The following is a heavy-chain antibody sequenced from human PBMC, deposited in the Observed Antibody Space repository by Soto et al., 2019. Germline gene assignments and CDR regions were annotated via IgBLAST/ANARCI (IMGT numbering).Heavy chain of an antibody. J-gene: IGHJ5*02. CDR2: ISSSSSYI. Sequence: GGSLRLSCAASGFTFSSYSMNWVRQAPGKGLEWVSSISSSSSYIYYADSVKGRFTISRDNAKNSLYLQMNSLRAEDTAVYYCARDMDIAARQGNWFDHWGQGNLVTVSS. CDR3: ARDMDIAARQGNWFDH. CDR1: GFTFSSYS. V-gene: IGHV3-21*01. D-gene: IGHD6-6*01.